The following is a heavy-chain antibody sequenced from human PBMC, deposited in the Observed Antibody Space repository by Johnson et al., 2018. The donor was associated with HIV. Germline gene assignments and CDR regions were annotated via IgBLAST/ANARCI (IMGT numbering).Heavy chain of an antibody. Sequence: QMLLVESGGGLVQPGGSLRLSCAASGFTFSSYAMHWVRQAPGKGLEWVAVISYDGSNKYYADSVKGRFTISRDNSKNTLYLQMNSLRAEDTAVYYCAKESETYGGNIGFEHPFDIWGQGTMVTVYS. CDR3: AKESETYGGNIGFEHPFDI. V-gene: IGHV3-30*04. D-gene: IGHD4-23*01. CDR1: GFTFSSYA. CDR2: ISYDGSNK. J-gene: IGHJ3*02.